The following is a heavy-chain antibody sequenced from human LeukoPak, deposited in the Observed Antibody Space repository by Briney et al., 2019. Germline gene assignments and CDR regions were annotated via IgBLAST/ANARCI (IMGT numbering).Heavy chain of an antibody. D-gene: IGHD5-12*01. CDR2: MNPHSGNA. CDR3: TRRGSQNGYALTTLGY. CDR1: GYTFTTYD. Sequence: ASVKVSCKASGYTFTTYDICWVRQATGQGLEWLGWMNPHSGNAGFAQKFQGRVTMTSDPSINTAYLELSSLTSEDTAVYYCTRRGSQNGYALTTLGYWGQGTLVTVSS. V-gene: IGHV1-8*01. J-gene: IGHJ4*02.